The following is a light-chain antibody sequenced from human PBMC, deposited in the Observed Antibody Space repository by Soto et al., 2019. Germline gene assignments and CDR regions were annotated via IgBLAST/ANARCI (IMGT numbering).Light chain of an antibody. J-gene: IGLJ2*01. V-gene: IGLV1-40*01. CDR1: DSNIGAGYD. CDR3: QSYDSSLSGSV. CDR2: GNS. Sequence: QSVLTQPPSVSEAPGQRVTISCTGSDSNIGAGYDVHWYQQLPGTAPKLLIYGNSNRPSGVPDRFSGSKSGTSASLAITGLQAEDEADYYCQSYDSSLSGSVFGGGTKLTVL.